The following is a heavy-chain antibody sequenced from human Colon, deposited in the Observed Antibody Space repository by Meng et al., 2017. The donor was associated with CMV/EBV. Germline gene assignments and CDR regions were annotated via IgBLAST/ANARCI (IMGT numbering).Heavy chain of an antibody. CDR2: VHYSGTPT. V-gene: IGHV4-59*01. D-gene: IGHD1-26*01. CDR1: GDSINNYY. CDR3: ARTLGGRQLFDF. J-gene: IGHJ4*02. Sequence: SETLSLTCTVSGDSINNYYWSWIRQSPGKGLEWVAYVHYSGTPTNYNPSLKSRVTTSVDTSKNQFYLKLNSVTAADTAVYYCARTLGGRQLFDFWGQGTLVTVSS.